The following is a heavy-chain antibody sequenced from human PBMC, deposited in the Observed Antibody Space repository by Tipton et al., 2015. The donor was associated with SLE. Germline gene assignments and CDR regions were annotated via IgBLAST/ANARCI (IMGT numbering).Heavy chain of an antibody. J-gene: IGHJ2*01. CDR1: GGSVSSGSYY. CDR3: ARVGAFGRFDL. V-gene: IGHV4-61*01. D-gene: IGHD3-3*02. Sequence: TLSLTCTVSGGSVSSGSYYWSWIRQPPGKGLEWIGYIYYSGSTNYNPSLKSRVTISVDTSKNQFSLKLSSVTAADTAVYYCARVGAFGRFDLWGRGTLVTVSS. CDR2: IYYSGST.